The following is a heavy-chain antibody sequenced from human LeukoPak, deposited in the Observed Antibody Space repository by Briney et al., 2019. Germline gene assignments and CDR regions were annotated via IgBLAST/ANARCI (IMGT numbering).Heavy chain of an antibody. CDR2: IYSGGST. V-gene: IGHV3-53*01. D-gene: IGHD1-26*01. CDR1: GFTVSSSY. J-gene: IGHJ3*02. Sequence: GGSLRLSCAASGFTVSSSYMSWFRQAPGKGLEWVSLIYSGGSTYYADSVKGLFTISRDNSKNTLYLQMSSLRAEDTAVYYCARDLIVGANHDAFDIWGQGTMVTVSS. CDR3: ARDLIVGANHDAFDI.